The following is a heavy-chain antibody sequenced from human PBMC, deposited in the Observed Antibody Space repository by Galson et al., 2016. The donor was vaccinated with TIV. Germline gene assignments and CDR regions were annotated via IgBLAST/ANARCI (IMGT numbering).Heavy chain of an antibody. Sequence: SVKVSCKASGYTFTHYFLHWVRQAPGQGLEWMGRINSYSGGTDYAPKFQGRVTMTRDTSISTAYMDLSRLRSDDTVVYYCARERGRGYCDSTSCYGYYGLDVWGQATTVTVSS. V-gene: IGHV1-2*05. D-gene: IGHD2-2*03. J-gene: IGHJ6*02. CDR1: GYTFTHYF. CDR3: ARERGRGYCDSTSCYGYYGLDV. CDR2: INSYSGGT.